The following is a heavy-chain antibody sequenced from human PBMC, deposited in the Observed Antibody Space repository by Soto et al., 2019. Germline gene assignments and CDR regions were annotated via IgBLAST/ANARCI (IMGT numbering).Heavy chain of an antibody. CDR1: CGSISSYY. CDR2: IYYSGST. CDR3: ARENYYDSSGYRTFDY. Sequence: PSETLSLTCTVSCGSISSYYWSWIRQPPGKGLEWIGYIYYSGSTNYNPSLKSRVTISVDTSKNQFSLKLSSVTAADTAVYYCARENYYDSSGYRTFDYWGQGTLVTVSS. D-gene: IGHD3-22*01. V-gene: IGHV4-59*01. J-gene: IGHJ4*02.